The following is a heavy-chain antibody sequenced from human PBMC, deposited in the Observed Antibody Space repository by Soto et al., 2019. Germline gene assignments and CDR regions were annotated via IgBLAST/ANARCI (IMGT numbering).Heavy chain of an antibody. CDR1: GGSISSYY. J-gene: IGHJ5*02. D-gene: IGHD6-13*01. Sequence: SETLSLTCTVSGGSISSYYWSWIRQPPGKGLEWIGYIYYSGSTNYNPSLKSRVTISVDTSKNQFSLKLGSVTAADTAVYYCARRIEYGEGSWYLSSWFDPWGQGTLVTVSS. V-gene: IGHV4-59*08. CDR2: IYYSGST. CDR3: ARRIEYGEGSWYLSSWFDP.